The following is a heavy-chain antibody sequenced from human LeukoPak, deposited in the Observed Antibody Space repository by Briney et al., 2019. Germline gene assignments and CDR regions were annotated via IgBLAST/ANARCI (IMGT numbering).Heavy chain of an antibody. D-gene: IGHD2-21*01. CDR3: ARGGYWGYYYYMDV. V-gene: IGHV4-39*01. CDR1: GGSISSSSYY. J-gene: IGHJ6*03. Sequence: SETLSLTCTVSGGSISSSSYYWGWIRQPPGKGLEWIGSIYYSGSTYYNPSLKSRVTISVDTSKNQFSLKLSSVTAADTAVYYCARGGYWGYYYYMDVWGKGTTVTVPS. CDR2: IYYSGST.